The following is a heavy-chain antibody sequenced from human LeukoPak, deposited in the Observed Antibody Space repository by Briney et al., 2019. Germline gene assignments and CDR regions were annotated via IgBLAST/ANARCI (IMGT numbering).Heavy chain of an antibody. Sequence: PSETLSLTCTVSGGSISSSSYYWGWIRQPPGKGLEWIGSIYYSGSTYYNPSLKSRVTISVDTSKNQFSLKLSSVTAADTAVYYCARSGSWTLDYWGQGTLVTVSS. CDR3: ARSGSWTLDY. J-gene: IGHJ4*02. CDR1: GGSISSSSYY. V-gene: IGHV4-39*07. CDR2: IYYSGST. D-gene: IGHD2-15*01.